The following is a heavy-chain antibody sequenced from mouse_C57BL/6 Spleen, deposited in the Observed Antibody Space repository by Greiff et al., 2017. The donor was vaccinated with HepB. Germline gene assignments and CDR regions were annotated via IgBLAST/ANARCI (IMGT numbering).Heavy chain of an antibody. CDR3: ARSGLYEGHYYDMDY. CDR2: IYPGSGST. D-gene: IGHD3-3*01. CDR1: GYTFTSYW. V-gene: IGHV1-55*01. J-gene: IGHJ4*01. Sequence: QVQLQQPGAELVKPGASVKMSCKASGYTFTSYWITWVKQRPGQGLEWIGDIYPGSGSTNYNEKFKSKATLTVDTSSSTAYMQLSSLTSEDSAVYYCARSGLYEGHYYDMDYWGQGTSVTVSS.